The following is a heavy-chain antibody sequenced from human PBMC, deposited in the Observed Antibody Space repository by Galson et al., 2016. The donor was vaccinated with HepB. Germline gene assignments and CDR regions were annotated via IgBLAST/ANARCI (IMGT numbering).Heavy chain of an antibody. J-gene: IGHJ4*02. CDR2: IDKDGTLK. CDR1: GFTFSVYW. Sequence: SLRLSCAASGFTFSVYWMAWIGQAPGKGLEWVATIDKDGTLKLYVDSVKGRFTISRDNAKNSVYLQMNSLRVEDTAVYYCAREDWGLSDSWGQGTLVTVSS. CDR3: AREDWGLSDS. D-gene: IGHD3/OR15-3a*01. V-gene: IGHV3-7*01.